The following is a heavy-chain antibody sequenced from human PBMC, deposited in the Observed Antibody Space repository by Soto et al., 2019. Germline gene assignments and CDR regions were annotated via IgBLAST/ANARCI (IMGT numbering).Heavy chain of an antibody. D-gene: IGHD1-7*01. CDR2: TYYRSRWYN. J-gene: IGHJ6*03. CDR3: AGTSSHQWYYMDV. Sequence: SQTLSLTCVISGDSVSSNSAAWNWIRLSPSRGLEWLARTYYRSRWYNDYAVSVRSRITVNPDTSKNQFSLQLTSVTPEDTAVYYCAGTSSHQWYYMDVWGKGTTVTVSS. V-gene: IGHV6-1*01. CDR1: GDSVSSNSAA.